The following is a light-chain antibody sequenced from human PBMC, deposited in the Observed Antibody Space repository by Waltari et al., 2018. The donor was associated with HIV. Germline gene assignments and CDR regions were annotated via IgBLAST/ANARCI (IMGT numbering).Light chain of an antibody. Sequence: SYVLTQPPSVSVAPGQTARITCGGNNIGSKSVHWYQQTPGQAPVLVVYDDSDRPSGLPERFSGSNSGNTATLTISRVEAGDEADFYCQVLDSTSDHVVFGGGTKLTVL. CDR2: DDS. V-gene: IGLV3-21*02. CDR1: NIGSKS. CDR3: QVLDSTSDHVV. J-gene: IGLJ2*01.